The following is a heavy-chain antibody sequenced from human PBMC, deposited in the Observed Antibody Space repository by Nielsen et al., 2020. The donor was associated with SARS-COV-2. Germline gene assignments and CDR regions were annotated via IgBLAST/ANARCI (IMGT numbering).Heavy chain of an antibody. CDR3: VKGGTLLWFGEFDY. V-gene: IGHV3-9*01. J-gene: IGHJ4*02. CDR2: LSWNSGTI. Sequence: GGSLRLSCTVSGFTFDDYAMHWVRQVPGKGLEWVSGLSWNSGTIAYADSVKGRFTISRDNAKNSLYLQMNSLRAEDTALYYCVKGGTLLWFGEFDYWGQGTLVTVSS. CDR1: GFTFDDYA. D-gene: IGHD3-10*01.